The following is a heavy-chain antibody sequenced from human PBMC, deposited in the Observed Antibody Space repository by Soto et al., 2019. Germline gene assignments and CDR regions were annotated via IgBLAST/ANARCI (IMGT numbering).Heavy chain of an antibody. J-gene: IGHJ4*02. V-gene: IGHV3-66*01. Sequence: PGGALRLSCAASAFTFSEFYMSWVRQAPGKGLVWVSIIDSAGSADFADSVKGRFTISRDNSQNTLYLQMSSLRAEDTAVYYCSGGYSSNYDRFAYWARRTLATVSS. CDR3: SGGYSSNYDRFAY. CDR1: AFTFSEFY. D-gene: IGHD6-13*01. CDR2: IDSAGSA.